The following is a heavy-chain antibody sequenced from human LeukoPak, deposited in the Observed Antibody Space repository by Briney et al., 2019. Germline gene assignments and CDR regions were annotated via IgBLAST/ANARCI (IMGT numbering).Heavy chain of an antibody. V-gene: IGHV4-30-2*01. CDR3: ASSRPSYGGNSD. D-gene: IGHD4-23*01. J-gene: IGHJ4*02. CDR1: GGSISSGGYS. Sequence: SQTLSLTCAVSGGSISSGGYSSSWIRQPPGKGLEWIGYIYHSGSTYYNPSLKSRVTISVDRSKNQFSLKLSSVTAADTAVYYCASSRPSYGGNSDWGQGTLVTVSS. CDR2: IYHSGST.